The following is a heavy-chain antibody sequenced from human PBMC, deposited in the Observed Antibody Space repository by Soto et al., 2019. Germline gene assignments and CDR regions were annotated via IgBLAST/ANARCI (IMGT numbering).Heavy chain of an antibody. CDR3: ARDWNCGGDCYRPYYYYGMDV. J-gene: IGHJ6*02. D-gene: IGHD2-21*02. V-gene: IGHV4-59*12. CDR2: IYYSGST. Sequence: SETLSLTCTVSGGSISSYYWSWIRQPPGKGLEWIGYIYYSGSTNYNPSLKSRVTISVDTSKNQFSLKLSSVTAADTAVYYCARDWNCGGDCYRPYYYYGMDVWGQGTTVTVSS. CDR1: GGSISSYY.